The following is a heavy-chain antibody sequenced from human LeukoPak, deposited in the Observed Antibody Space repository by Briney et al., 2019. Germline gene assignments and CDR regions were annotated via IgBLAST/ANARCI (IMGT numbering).Heavy chain of an antibody. CDR3: AIQGIFTGYYIVDY. D-gene: IGHD3-9*01. Sequence: SETLSLTCTVSGGSISSSSYYWGWIRQPPGKGLEWIGSIYYSGSTYYNPSLKSRVTISVDTSKNQFSLKLSSVTAADTAVYYCAIQGIFTGYYIVDYWGQGTLVTVSS. CDR2: IYYSGST. V-gene: IGHV4-39*01. CDR1: GGSISSSSYY. J-gene: IGHJ4*02.